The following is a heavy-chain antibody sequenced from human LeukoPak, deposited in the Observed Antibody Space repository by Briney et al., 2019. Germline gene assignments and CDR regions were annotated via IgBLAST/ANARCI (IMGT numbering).Heavy chain of an antibody. J-gene: IGHJ4*02. D-gene: IGHD2-2*01. CDR2: ISASGSST. Sequence: GGSLRLSCAASGFSFGTYGMSWVRQAPGKGLEWVSAISASGSSTFYADSVKGRFTISRDNSKSTLYLQMNSLRAEDTAVYYCAKKIRGGHPLVAASDYWGQGTLVTVSS. V-gene: IGHV3-23*01. CDR3: AKKIRGGHPLVAASDY. CDR1: GFSFGTYG.